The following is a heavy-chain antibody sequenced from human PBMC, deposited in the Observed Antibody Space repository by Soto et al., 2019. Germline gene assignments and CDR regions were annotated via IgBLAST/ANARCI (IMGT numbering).Heavy chain of an antibody. CDR2: IYPGDSDT. V-gene: IGHV5-51*01. CDR3: ARTSAAGKYYYGMAV. D-gene: IGHD6-13*01. J-gene: IGHJ6*02. Sequence: GESLXISCKGSGYSFTSYFIGWVRQMPGKGLEWMGIIYPGDSDTRYSPSFQGQVTISADKSISTAYLQWSSLKASDTAMYYCARTSAAGKYYYGMAVWGQGTTVTVSS. CDR1: GYSFTSYF.